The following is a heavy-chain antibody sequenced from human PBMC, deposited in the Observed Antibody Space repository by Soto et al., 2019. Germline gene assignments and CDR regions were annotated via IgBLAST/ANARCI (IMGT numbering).Heavy chain of an antibody. V-gene: IGHV4-34*01. J-gene: IGHJ4*02. D-gene: IGHD3-22*01. CDR3: ASPKRTHYYDSSGYFLY. CDR1: GGSFSGYY. CDR2: INHSGST. Sequence: QVQLQQWGAGLLKPSETLSLTCAVYGGSFSGYYWSWIRQPPGKGLEWIGEINHSGSTNYNPSLKSRGTISVDTSKNQFSLKLSSVTAADTAVYYCASPKRTHYYDSSGYFLYWGQGTLVTVSS.